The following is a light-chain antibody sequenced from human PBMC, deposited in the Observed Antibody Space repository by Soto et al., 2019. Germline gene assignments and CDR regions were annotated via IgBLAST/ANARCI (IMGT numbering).Light chain of an antibody. Sequence: QSVLTQPASVSGSPGESITISCTGTSSDVGTYNLVTWYQQHPGRVPKLILYEGNKRPSGVSNRFSGSKSGNTASLTISGLQAEDEADYYCSSYTNSVTLGCVFGTGTKVTVL. V-gene: IGLV2-14*02. CDR2: EGN. CDR3: SSYTNSVTLGCV. J-gene: IGLJ1*01. CDR1: SSDVGTYNL.